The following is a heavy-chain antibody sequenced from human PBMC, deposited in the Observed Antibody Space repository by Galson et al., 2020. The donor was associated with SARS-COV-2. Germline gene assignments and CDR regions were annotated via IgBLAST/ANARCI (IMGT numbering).Heavy chain of an antibody. CDR3: ARYTRAPNC. CDR1: GFTFSDSY. CDR2: ISKSGDDT. Sequence: GGSLRLSCTVSGFTFSDSYMSWLRQAPGKGLECVSYISKSGDDTKYADSVKGRFTISRDNAKKSLFLQMNNLRGEDTAVYYCARYTRAPNCWGQGTLVTVSS. V-gene: IGHV3-11*06. J-gene: IGHJ4*02.